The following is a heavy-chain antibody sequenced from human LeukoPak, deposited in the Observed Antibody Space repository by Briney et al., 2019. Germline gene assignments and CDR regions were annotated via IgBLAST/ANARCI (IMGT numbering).Heavy chain of an antibody. CDR1: GGSISSGGYS. CDR2: IYHSGST. D-gene: IGHD2/OR15-2a*01. Sequence: SETLSLTCAVSGGSISSGGYSWSWIRQPPGKGLEWIGYIYHSGSTYYNPSLKSRVTISVDRSKNQFSPKLSSVTAADTAVYYCARVNVNYYYYGMDVWGQGTTVTVSS. V-gene: IGHV4-30-2*01. J-gene: IGHJ6*02. CDR3: ARVNVNYYYYGMDV.